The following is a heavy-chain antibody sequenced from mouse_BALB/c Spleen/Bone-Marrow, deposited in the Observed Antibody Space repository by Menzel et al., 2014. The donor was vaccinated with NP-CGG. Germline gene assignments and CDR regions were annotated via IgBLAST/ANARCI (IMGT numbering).Heavy chain of an antibody. V-gene: IGHV14-3*02. CDR1: GFNIKDTY. J-gene: IGHJ4*01. D-gene: IGHD2-14*01. Sequence: VQLKQSGAELVKPGASVKLSCTASGFNIKDTYMHWVKQRPEQGLEWIGRIDPANGNTKYGPKFQGKATITADTSSNTAYLQLSSLTSEDTAVYYCARGTPYAMDYWGQGTSVTVSS. CDR3: ARGTPYAMDY. CDR2: IDPANGNT.